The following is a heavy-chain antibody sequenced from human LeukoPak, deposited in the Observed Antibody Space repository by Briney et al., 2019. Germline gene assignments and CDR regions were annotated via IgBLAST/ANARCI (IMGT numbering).Heavy chain of an antibody. V-gene: IGHV3-74*01. CDR2: INSDGSST. D-gene: IGHD6-13*01. J-gene: IGHJ4*02. CDR1: GFTFSNYW. Sequence: GGSLRLSCAASGFTFSNYWMDWVRQVQGKGLVWVSYINSDGSSTTYADSVKGRFTISRDNAKNTPYLQMNSLRAEDTGLYYCASGLGKRTAAETGYWGQGTLVTVSS. CDR3: ASGLGKRTAAETGY.